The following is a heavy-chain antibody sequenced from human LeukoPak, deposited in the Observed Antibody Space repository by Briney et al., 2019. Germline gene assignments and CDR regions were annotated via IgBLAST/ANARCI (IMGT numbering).Heavy chain of an antibody. Sequence: GGSLRLSCAASGFTFSSYAMSWVRQAPGKGLEWVSAISGSGGSTYYADSVKSRFTISRDNSKNTLYLQMNSLRAEDTAVYYCAKASTYDFWSGYYDYWGQGTLVTVSS. CDR3: AKASTYDFWSGYYDY. D-gene: IGHD3-3*01. J-gene: IGHJ4*02. CDR1: GFTFSSYA. CDR2: ISGSGGST. V-gene: IGHV3-23*01.